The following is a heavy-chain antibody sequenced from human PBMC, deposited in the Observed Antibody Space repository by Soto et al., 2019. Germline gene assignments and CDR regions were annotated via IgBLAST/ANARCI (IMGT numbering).Heavy chain of an antibody. CDR3: ARLNSAVARYYYGMDV. J-gene: IGHJ6*02. V-gene: IGHV3-30-3*01. Sequence: GGSLRLSCAASGFTFSSYAMHWVRQAPGKGLEWVAVISYDGSNKYYADSVKGHVTISADKSISTAYLQWSSLKASDTAMYYCARLNSAVARYYYGMDVWGQGTTVTVSS. CDR2: ISYDGSNK. D-gene: IGHD6-19*01. CDR1: GFTFSSYA.